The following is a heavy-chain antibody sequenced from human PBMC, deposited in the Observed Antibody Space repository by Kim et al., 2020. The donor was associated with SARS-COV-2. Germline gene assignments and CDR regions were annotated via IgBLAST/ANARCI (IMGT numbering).Heavy chain of an antibody. D-gene: IGHD3-22*01. CDR1: GGSISSYY. J-gene: IGHJ3*02. V-gene: IGHV4-59*01. CDR3: AGRSLGYYDSSGPQAAFDI. Sequence: SETLSLTCTVSGGSISSYYWSWIRQPPGKGLEWIGYIYYSASTNYNPSLKSRVTISVDTSKKQFSLKLSSVTAADTAVYYCAGRSLGYYDSSGPQAAFDIWGQGTMVTVSS. CDR2: IYYSAST.